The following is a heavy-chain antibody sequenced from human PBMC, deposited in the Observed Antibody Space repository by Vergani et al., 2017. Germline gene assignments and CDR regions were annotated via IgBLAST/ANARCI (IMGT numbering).Heavy chain of an antibody. CDR2: IYYSGST. J-gene: IGHJ3*02. V-gene: IGHV4-61*01. CDR1: GGSVSSGSYY. Sequence: QVQLQESGPGLVKPSETLSLTCTVSGGSVSSGSYYWSWIRQPPGKGLEWIGYIYYSGSTNYNPSLKSRVTISVDTSKNQFSLKLSSVTAADTAVYYCARDPGRSSSSVAFDIWGQGTMVTVSS. CDR3: ARDPGRSSSSVAFDI. D-gene: IGHD6-6*01.